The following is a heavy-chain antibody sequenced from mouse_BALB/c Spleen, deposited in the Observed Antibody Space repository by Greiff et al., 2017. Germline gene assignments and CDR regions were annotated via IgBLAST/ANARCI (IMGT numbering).Heavy chain of an antibody. J-gene: IGHJ3*01. D-gene: IGHD1-1*01. CDR3: DDYGSSYEAWFAY. V-gene: IGHV14-4*02. Sequence: VQLQQSGAELVRSGASVKLSCTASGFNINDYYMHWVKQRPEQGLEWIGWIDPENGDTEYAPKFQGKATMTADTSSNTAYLQLSSLTSEDTAVYSCDDYGSSYEAWFAYWGQGTLVTVSA. CDR1: GFNINDYY. CDR2: IDPENGDT.